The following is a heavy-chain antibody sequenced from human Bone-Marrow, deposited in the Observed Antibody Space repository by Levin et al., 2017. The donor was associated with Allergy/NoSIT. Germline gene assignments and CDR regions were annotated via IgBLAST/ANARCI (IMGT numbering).Heavy chain of an antibody. CDR2: IIPIFGTA. CDR1: GGTFSSYA. Sequence: SVKVSCKASGGTFSSYAISWVRQAPGQGLEWMGGIIPIFGTANYAQKFQGRVTITADKSTSTAYMELSSLRSEDTAVYYCASPVTYCSGGSCYFGAFDIWGQGTMVTVSS. V-gene: IGHV1-69*06. CDR3: ASPVTYCSGGSCYFGAFDI. D-gene: IGHD2-15*01. J-gene: IGHJ3*02.